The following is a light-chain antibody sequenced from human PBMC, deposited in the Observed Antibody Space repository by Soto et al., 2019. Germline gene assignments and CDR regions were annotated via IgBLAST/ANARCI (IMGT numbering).Light chain of an antibody. CDR1: SSDVGGYNY. CDR2: EVS. J-gene: IGLJ1*01. V-gene: IGLV2-14*01. CDR3: SSYTSSSTLV. Sequence: QSVRTQPASVSGSPGQAVTISCTGTSSDVGGYNYVSWCQQHPGKAPKLMIYEVSNRPSGVSNRFSGSKSGNTASLTISGLQAEDEADYYCSSYTSSSTLVFGTGTKVTVL.